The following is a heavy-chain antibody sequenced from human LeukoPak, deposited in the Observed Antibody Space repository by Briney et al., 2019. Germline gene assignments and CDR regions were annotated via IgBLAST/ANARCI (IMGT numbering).Heavy chain of an antibody. CDR2: FDPEDGET. CDR3: ATVYSHSSGINWFDP. V-gene: IGHV1-24*01. CDR1: VYTLTELS. J-gene: IGHJ5*02. Sequence: SVKVSCKVSVYTLTELSMHWVRQAPGKGLEWMGGFDPEDGETIYAQKFQGRVTMTEDTSTDTAYMELSSLRSEDTAVYYCATVYSHSSGINWFDPWGQGTLVTVSS. D-gene: IGHD6-19*01.